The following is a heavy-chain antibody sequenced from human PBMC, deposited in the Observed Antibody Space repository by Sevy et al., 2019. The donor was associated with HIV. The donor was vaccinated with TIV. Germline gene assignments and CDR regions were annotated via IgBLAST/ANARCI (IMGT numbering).Heavy chain of an antibody. J-gene: IGHJ4*02. CDR2: IYYSGST. CDR3: ARSDLIAAAGPFFDY. CDR1: GGSISSSSYY. D-gene: IGHD6-13*01. Sequence: SETLSLTCTVSGGSISSSSYYWGWIRQPPGKGLEWIGSIYYSGSTCYNPSLKSRVTISVDTSKNQFSLKLSSVTAADTAVYYCARSDLIAAAGPFFDYWGQGTLVTVSS. V-gene: IGHV4-39*01.